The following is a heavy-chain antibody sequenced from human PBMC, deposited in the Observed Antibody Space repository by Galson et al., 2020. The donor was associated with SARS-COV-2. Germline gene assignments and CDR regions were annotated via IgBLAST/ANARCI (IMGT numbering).Heavy chain of an antibody. Sequence: GGSLRLSCAASGFTFSSYAMHWVRQAPGKGLEWVAVISYDGSNKYYADSVKGRFTISRDNSKNTLYLQMNSLRAEDTAVYYCARGVPDSNSWSGDAFDIWGQGTMVTVSS. J-gene: IGHJ3*02. V-gene: IGHV3-30*01. CDR3: ARGVPDSNSWSGDAFDI. CDR2: ISYDGSNK. CDR1: GFTFSSYA. D-gene: IGHD6-13*01.